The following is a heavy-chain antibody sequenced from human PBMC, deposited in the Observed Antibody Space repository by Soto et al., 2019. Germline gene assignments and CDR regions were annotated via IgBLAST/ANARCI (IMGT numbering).Heavy chain of an antibody. CDR3: ARHLRAEIRILDY. V-gene: IGHV4-39*01. CDR1: GGSISSSSYY. Sequence: QLQLQESGPGLVKPSETLSLTCTVSGGSISSSSYYWGWIRQPPGKGLEWIGSIYYSGSTYYNPSLKSRVTISVDTSKNQFSLKLSSVTAADTAVYYCARHLRAEIRILDYWGQGTLVTVSS. D-gene: IGHD3-9*01. CDR2: IYYSGST. J-gene: IGHJ4*02.